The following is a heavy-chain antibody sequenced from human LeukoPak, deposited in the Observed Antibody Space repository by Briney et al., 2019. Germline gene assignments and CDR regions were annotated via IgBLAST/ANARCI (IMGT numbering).Heavy chain of an antibody. CDR2: IRYDGSNK. Sequence: GGSLRLSCAASGFTFSSYGMHWVRQAPGKGLEWVAFIRYDGSNKYYADSVKGRFTISRDNSKDTLYLQMNSLRAEDTAVYYCAKLYCSSTSCYKRNNWFDPWGQGTLVIVSS. V-gene: IGHV3-30*02. CDR3: AKLYCSSTSCYKRNNWFDP. J-gene: IGHJ5*02. D-gene: IGHD2-2*01. CDR1: GFTFSSYG.